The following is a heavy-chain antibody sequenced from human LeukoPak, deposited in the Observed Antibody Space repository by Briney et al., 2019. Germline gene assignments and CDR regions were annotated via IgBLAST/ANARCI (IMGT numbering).Heavy chain of an antibody. Sequence: SETLSLTCTVSGGSISSYYWSWIRQPAGKGLEWIGRIYTSGSTNYNPSLKSRVTMSVDTSKNQFSLKLSSVTAADTAVYYCARWYYYDSSGIRSAFDIWGQGTMVTVSS. D-gene: IGHD3-22*01. V-gene: IGHV4-4*07. CDR2: IYTSGST. J-gene: IGHJ3*02. CDR3: ARWYYYDSSGIRSAFDI. CDR1: GGSISSYY.